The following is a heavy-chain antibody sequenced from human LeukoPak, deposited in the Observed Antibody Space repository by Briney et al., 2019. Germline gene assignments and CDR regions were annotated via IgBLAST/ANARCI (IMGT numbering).Heavy chain of an antibody. J-gene: IGHJ4*02. CDR3: AREYCSGGTCYSYYDY. CDR1: GYTFTNYY. D-gene: IGHD2-15*01. V-gene: IGHV1-46*01. Sequence: GASVKVSCKASGYTFTNYYMHWVRQAPGQGLDWMGTINPSGGTTSYAQKFQGRVTMTRDTSTSTVYMELSSLRSEDTAVYYCAREYCSGGTCYSYYDYWGQGTLVTVSS. CDR2: INPSGGTT.